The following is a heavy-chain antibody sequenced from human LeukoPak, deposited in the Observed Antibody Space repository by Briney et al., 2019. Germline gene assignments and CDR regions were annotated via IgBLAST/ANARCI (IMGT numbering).Heavy chain of an antibody. V-gene: IGHV6-1*01. Sequence: SQTLSLTCAISGDSVSSNSAAWNWVRQSPSRGLEWLGRTYYRSKWYTDYAESVKSRITINPDTSKNQFSLQVNSVTPEDTAVYYCARGSSRIYYYDSSGYAHAFDYWGQGILVTVSS. CDR3: ARGSSRIYYYDSSGYAHAFDY. J-gene: IGHJ4*02. CDR1: GDSVSSNSAA. CDR2: TYYRSKWYT. D-gene: IGHD3-22*01.